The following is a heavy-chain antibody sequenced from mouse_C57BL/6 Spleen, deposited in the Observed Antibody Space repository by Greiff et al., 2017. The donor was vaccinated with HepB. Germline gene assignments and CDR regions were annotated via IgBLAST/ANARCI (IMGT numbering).Heavy chain of an antibody. CDR2: IDPETGGT. Sequence: QVQLKQSGAELVRPGASVTLSCKASGYTFTDYEMHWVKQTPVHGLEWIGAIDPETGGTAYNQKFKGKAILTADKSSSTAYMELRSLTSEDSAVYYCTRRNLLLVYWGQGTTLTVSS. D-gene: IGHD1-1*01. CDR3: TRRNLLLVY. CDR1: GYTFTDYE. J-gene: IGHJ2*01. V-gene: IGHV1-15*01.